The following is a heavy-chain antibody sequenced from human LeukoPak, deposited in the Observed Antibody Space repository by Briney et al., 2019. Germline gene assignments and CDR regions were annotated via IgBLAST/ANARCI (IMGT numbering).Heavy chain of an antibody. CDR1: GFPFSTYG. CDR3: AKLGCSSTRCYINY. D-gene: IGHD2-2*01. J-gene: IGHJ4*02. Sequence: GGSLRLSCAASGFPFSTYGMRWVRQAPGKGLEWVAVISYDGRVQYYADSVKGRFTVSRDNSKNTLYLQMNSLRVEDTAVYYCAKLGCSSTRCYINYWGQGTLVTVSS. V-gene: IGHV3-30*18. CDR2: ISYDGRVQ.